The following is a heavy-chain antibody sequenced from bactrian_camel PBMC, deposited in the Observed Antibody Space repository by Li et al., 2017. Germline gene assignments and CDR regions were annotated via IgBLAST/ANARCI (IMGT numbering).Heavy chain of an antibody. CDR1: ADITGTRC. D-gene: IGHD2*01. J-gene: IGHJ4*01. Sequence: VQLVESGGESVQAGGSVRLSCVASADITGTRCMVWFRNSTGQEREGDAVIYTGGGAPVYAGSFKGRFAISRDKAKNDTVYLQMTSLTPEDTAMYYCLADVGRTDGGYCYPHPYGYSVLGTQVTVS. CDR2: IYTGGGAP. V-gene: IGHV3S6*01.